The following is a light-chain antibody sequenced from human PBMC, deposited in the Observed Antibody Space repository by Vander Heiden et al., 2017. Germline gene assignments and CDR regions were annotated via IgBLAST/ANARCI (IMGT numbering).Light chain of an antibody. J-gene: IGKJ1*01. CDR2: VAS. V-gene: IGKV3-15*01. Sequence: EIVMTHSPAPLSVSPGERVTLSCRASQSVSINLAWYQQKPGQAPRLLIYVASTRATGIPARFSGSGSGTEFTLTISSLQSDDSAVYYCQQENNWPRTFGQRTKVEIK. CDR1: QSVSIN. CDR3: QQENNWPRT.